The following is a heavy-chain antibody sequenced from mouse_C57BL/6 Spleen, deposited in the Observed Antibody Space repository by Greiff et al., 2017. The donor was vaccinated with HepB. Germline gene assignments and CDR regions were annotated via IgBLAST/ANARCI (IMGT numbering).Heavy chain of an antibody. J-gene: IGHJ2*01. CDR3: ARFSPYGNYDDY. CDR1: GYTFTDYY. D-gene: IGHD2-1*01. Sequence: QVHVKQSGAELVRPGASVKLSCKASGYTFTDYYINWVKQRPGQGLEWIARIYPGSGNTYYNEKFKGKAKLTAEKSSSTAYMQLSSLTSEDSADYFCARFSPYGNYDDYWGQGTTLTVSS. CDR2: IYPGSGNT. V-gene: IGHV1-76*01.